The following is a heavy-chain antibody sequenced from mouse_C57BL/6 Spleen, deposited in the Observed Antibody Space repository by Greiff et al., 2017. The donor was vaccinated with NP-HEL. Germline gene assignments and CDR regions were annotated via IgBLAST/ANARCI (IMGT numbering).Heavy chain of an antibody. CDR1: GYTFTSYG. CDR3: TTSIPYDAFMDY. V-gene: IGHV1-81*01. CDR2: IYPRSGNT. D-gene: IGHD2-12*01. Sequence: VQLQESGAELARPGASVKLSCKASGYTFTSYGISWVKQRTGQGLEWIGEIYPRSGNTYYNEKFKGKATLTAVKSSSTAYMELSSLTSEDTAVYYCTTSIPYDAFMDYWGQGTSVTVSS. J-gene: IGHJ4*01.